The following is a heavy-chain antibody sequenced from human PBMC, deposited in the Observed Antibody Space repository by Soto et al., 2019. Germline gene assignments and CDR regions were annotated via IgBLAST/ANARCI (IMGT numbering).Heavy chain of an antibody. CDR3: ARFWYYDFWSGYYPDY. CDR2: MNPNSGNT. Sequence: QVQLVQSGAEVKKPGASVKVSCKASGYTFTSYDINWVRQATGQGLEWMGWMNPNSGNTGYAQKFQGRVTMTRNTSISTVYMELSSLRSEDTAVYYCARFWYYDFWSGYYPDYWGQGTLVTVSS. J-gene: IGHJ4*02. V-gene: IGHV1-8*01. D-gene: IGHD3-3*01. CDR1: GYTFTSYD.